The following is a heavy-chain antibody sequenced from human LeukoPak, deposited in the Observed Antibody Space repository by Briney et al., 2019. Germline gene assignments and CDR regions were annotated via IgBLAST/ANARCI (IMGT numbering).Heavy chain of an antibody. D-gene: IGHD4-17*01. CDR2: INPNSGGT. CDR1: GYTFTGYY. CDR3: ARFDYGVAFDI. J-gene: IGHJ3*02. V-gene: IGHV1-2*04. Sequence: ASVKVSCTASGYTFTGYYMHWVRQAPGQGLEWMGWINPNSGGTNYARKFQGWVTMTRDTSISTAYMQLSRLRSDDTAVYYCARFDYGVAFDIWRQGTMVSVSS.